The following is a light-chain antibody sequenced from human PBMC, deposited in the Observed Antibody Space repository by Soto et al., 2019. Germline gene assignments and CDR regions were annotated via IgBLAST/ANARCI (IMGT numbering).Light chain of an antibody. V-gene: IGLV2-23*03. J-gene: IGLJ1*01. CDR3: CSYAGFSSFV. CDR2: EGS. CDR1: NSDVGGYNF. Sequence: QSALTQPASVSGSPGQSTTISCTGTNSDVGGYNFVSWYQQYPGKAPKVVIYEGSKRPSGVSNRFSGSKSGNTASLTISGLQAEDEADYYCCSYAGFSSFVFGTGTKVTVL.